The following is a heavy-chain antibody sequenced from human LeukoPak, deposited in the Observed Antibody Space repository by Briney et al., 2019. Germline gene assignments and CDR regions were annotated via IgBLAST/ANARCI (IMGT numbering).Heavy chain of an antibody. V-gene: IGHV4-59*01. CDR2: VYHTGHT. CDR1: GDSISGYY. D-gene: IGHD3-16*01. Sequence: SETLSLTCTVSGDSISGYYWSWIRQPPGKGLEWISYVYHTGHTHYSPSLKSRVTVSLDTSRNQVSLKLSSVTAADTAVYYCARHRFGHLFDYWGQGTLVIVSS. J-gene: IGHJ4*02. CDR3: ARHRFGHLFDY.